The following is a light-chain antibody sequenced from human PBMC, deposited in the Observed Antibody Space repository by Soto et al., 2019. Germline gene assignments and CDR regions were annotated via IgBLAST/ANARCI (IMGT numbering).Light chain of an antibody. CDR2: DAS. CDR1: QSINNW. J-gene: IGKJ4*01. Sequence: DIQMTQSPSTLSASAGDRVSITCRASQSINNWLAWYQQKPGKAPKLLIFDASSLEGGVPSRFSGSGSGSEFTLTISSLQPDDFATYYCQHYNTYSGAFGGGTKVELK. CDR3: QHYNTYSGA. V-gene: IGKV1-5*01.